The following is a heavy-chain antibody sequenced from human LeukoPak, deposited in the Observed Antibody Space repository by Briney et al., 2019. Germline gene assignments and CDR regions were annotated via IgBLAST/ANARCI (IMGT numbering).Heavy chain of an antibody. D-gene: IGHD1-14*01. V-gene: IGHV4-4*02. Sequence: KSSETLSLTCDVSGGSIDITNYWSWVRQVPGKGLEWIGEISHSGTTNYNPSLRSRVAMSLDRDNNQFSLSLRSVTAADTAVYYCARDGNPWNLDVWGRGTLVTVSS. CDR1: GGSIDITNY. J-gene: IGHJ2*01. CDR2: ISHSGTT. CDR3: ARDGNPWNLDV.